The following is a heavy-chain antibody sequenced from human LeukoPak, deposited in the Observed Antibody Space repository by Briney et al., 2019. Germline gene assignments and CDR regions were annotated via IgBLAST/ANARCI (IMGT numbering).Heavy chain of an antibody. CDR3: AKDGAWGYSGGWLQT. V-gene: IGHV3-9*01. D-gene: IGHD6-19*01. CDR1: GFTFDDYA. J-gene: IGHJ5*02. Sequence: GGSLRLSCAASGFTFDDYAMHWVRQAPGKGLEWVSGISWNSGSIGYADSVKGRFTISRDNAKNSLYLQMNSLRAEDTPFYYCAKDGAWGYSGGWLQTWGQGTLVTVSS. CDR2: ISWNSGSI.